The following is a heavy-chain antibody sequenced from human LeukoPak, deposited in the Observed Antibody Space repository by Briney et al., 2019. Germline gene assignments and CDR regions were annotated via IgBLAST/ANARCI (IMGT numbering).Heavy chain of an antibody. D-gene: IGHD3-16*01. Sequence: PGGSLRLCCVASGFTFSSYGMHWVRQAPGKGLEWVAVISYNEDAKIYADSVKGRFTISRDNSENTVYLQMNGVRLDDTAVFYCARDFWGIPTGEHWGQGTPVTVSS. CDR3: ARDFWGIPTGEH. V-gene: IGHV3-30*03. CDR1: GFTFSSYG. J-gene: IGHJ4*02. CDR2: ISYNEDAK.